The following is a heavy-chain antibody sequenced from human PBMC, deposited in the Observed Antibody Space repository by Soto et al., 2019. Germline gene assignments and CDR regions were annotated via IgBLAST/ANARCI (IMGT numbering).Heavy chain of an antibody. CDR2: IKQDGSEK. D-gene: IGHD3-3*01. Sequence: QAGGSLRLCCAASGFTCSSYWMSWFRQAPGKGLEWVANIKQDGSEKYYVDSVKGRFTISRDNAKNSLYLQMNSLRAEDTAVYYCARDSYYDFWSGYYGRYDYWGQGTLVTVSS. CDR3: ARDSYYDFWSGYYGRYDY. CDR1: GFTCSSYW. J-gene: IGHJ4*02. V-gene: IGHV3-7*03.